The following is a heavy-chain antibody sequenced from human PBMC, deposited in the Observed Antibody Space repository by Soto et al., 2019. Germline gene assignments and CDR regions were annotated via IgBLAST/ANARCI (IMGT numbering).Heavy chain of an antibody. CDR3: ARVRTEYAGLDY. Sequence: SETLSLTCAVYGGSFSGYYWSWIRQPPGKGLEWIGEINHSGSTNDNPSLKSRVAISLDTSKNQFSLRLTSVTAADTAVYFCARVRTEYAGLDYWGQGTLVTVSS. J-gene: IGHJ4*02. CDR1: GGSFSGYY. V-gene: IGHV4-34*01. CDR2: INHSGST. D-gene: IGHD2-2*01.